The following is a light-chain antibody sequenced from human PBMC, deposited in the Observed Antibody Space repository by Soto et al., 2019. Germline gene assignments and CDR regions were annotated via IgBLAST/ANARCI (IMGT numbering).Light chain of an antibody. CDR2: VAS. J-gene: IGKJ4*01. CDR3: QQLDSFPLT. V-gene: IGKV1-9*01. Sequence: DLQLTQSPSFLSASIGDRVTITCRASQDFSNYLAWYQQTPGKAPKLLIYVASSLQSGVPSRFSGSGSGTEFSLTISSLQPEDFATYYCQQLDSFPLTFGGGTKVEIK. CDR1: QDFSNY.